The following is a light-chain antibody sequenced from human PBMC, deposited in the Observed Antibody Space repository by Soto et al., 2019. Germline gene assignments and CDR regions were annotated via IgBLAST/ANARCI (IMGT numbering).Light chain of an antibody. CDR3: QQHFRLSGA. J-gene: IGKJ4*01. CDR1: QSLFSMPSKLQL. Sequence: DIVLTQSPEFLCVSLSAWTTINCRSSQSLFSMPSKLQLLSWVQKKPGQPPRPLIYSASARQPGVAERVSGSGSGTHFTLTINHLQSEYVEEYYCQQHFRLSGAFGGGTTVDIK. CDR2: SAS. V-gene: IGKV4-1*01.